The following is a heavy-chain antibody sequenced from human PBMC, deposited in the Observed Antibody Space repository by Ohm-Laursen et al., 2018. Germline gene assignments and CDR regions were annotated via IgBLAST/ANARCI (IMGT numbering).Heavy chain of an antibody. Sequence: SLRLSCAASGFTFSSYGMHWVRQAPGKGLEWVGRTRNKANSYTTEYAASVKGRFTISRDDSKNSLYLQMNSLKTEDTAVYYCASLSSGWYLDYYGMDVWGQGTTVTVSS. D-gene: IGHD6-19*01. J-gene: IGHJ6*02. CDR3: ASLSSGWYLDYYGMDV. V-gene: IGHV3-72*01. CDR1: GFTFSSYG. CDR2: TRNKANSYTT.